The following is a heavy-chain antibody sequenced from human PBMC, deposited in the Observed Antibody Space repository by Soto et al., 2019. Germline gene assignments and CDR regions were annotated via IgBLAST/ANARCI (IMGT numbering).Heavy chain of an antibody. CDR1: GFTFSDHY. Sequence: EVQLVESGGGLVQPGGSQRLSCAASGFTFSDHYMDWVRQAPGKGLEWVGRIRNKANSYTTDYAASVKGRFTISRDDSKDSLYLQMNSLKTEDTAIYYCGRNSGKGANFDYWGHGTLATVSS. CDR3: GRNSGKGANFDY. D-gene: IGHD1-26*01. CDR2: IRNKANSYTT. J-gene: IGHJ4*01. V-gene: IGHV3-72*01.